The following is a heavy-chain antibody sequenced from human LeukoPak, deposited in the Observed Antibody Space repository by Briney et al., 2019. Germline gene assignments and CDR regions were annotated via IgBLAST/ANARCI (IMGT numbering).Heavy chain of an antibody. CDR1: GGTFSSYA. J-gene: IGHJ6*02. CDR2: IIPIFGTA. V-gene: IGHV1-69*01. Sequence: SVKVSCKASGGTFSSYAISWVRQAPGQGLEWMGGIIPIFGTANYAQKFQGRVTITADESTSTAYMELSSLRSEDTAVYYCARANSPLAHYYYYDMDVWGQGTTVTVSS. CDR3: ARANSPLAHYYYYDMDV. D-gene: IGHD4-23*01.